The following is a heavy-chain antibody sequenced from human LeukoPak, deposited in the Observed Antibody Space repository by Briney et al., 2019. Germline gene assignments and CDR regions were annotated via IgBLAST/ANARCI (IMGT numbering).Heavy chain of an antibody. D-gene: IGHD6-13*01. CDR3: AREGIAAAAPFDP. J-gene: IGHJ5*02. V-gene: IGHV4-59*12. CDR1: GGSISSYY. Sequence: PSETLSLTCTVSGGSISSYYWSWIRQPPGKGLEWIGYIYYSGSTNYNPSLKGRVTMPVDTSKNQFSLKLSSVTAADTAVYYCAREGIAAAAPFDPWGQGTLVTVSS. CDR2: IYYSGST.